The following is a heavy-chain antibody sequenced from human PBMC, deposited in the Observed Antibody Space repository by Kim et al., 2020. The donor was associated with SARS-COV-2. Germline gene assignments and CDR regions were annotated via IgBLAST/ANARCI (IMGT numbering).Heavy chain of an antibody. D-gene: IGHD4-17*01. Sequence: GGSLRLSCAASGFTFSSYNMSWVRQAPGKGLEWVSSISSSSSYIYYASSMKGRITICSDNNKNPLFLQMNSMRADDTAYYYCTSADYGVCYVAVDYWGQG. CDR1: GFTFSSYN. J-gene: IGHJ4*02. CDR2: ISSSSSYI. V-gene: IGHV3-21*01. CDR3: TSADYGVCYVAVDY.